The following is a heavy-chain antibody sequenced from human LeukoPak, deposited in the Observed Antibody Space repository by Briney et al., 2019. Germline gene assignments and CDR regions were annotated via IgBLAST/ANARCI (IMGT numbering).Heavy chain of an antibody. D-gene: IGHD2-2*01. Sequence: GGSLRLSCAASGFIFSDHAMGWVRQAPGKGLDWVSSISHSSMNIYYGDSVKGRFTVSRDNSKNTLFLQMNSLTAGDTAIYYCAKVFCTSNKCYPKSFDSWGQGTLVTVSA. CDR3: AKVFCTSNKCYPKSFDS. J-gene: IGHJ5*01. CDR2: ISHSSMNI. CDR1: GFIFSDHA. V-gene: IGHV3-23*05.